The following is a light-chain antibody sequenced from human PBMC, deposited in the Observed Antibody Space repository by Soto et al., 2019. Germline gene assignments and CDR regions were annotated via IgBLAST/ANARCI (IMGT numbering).Light chain of an antibody. CDR2: EAS. Sequence: IEVTQSPSSLAASLGDRVTLPCRASQTIGTYVNWYRQKSGAAPELLRDEASTLQRGGPSRFRGGASGTDFTLTISSLQLDDFATYYCQQSYNTPLTFGQGTKVEIK. CDR3: QQSYNTPLT. J-gene: IGKJ1*01. V-gene: IGKV1-39*01. CDR1: QTIGTY.